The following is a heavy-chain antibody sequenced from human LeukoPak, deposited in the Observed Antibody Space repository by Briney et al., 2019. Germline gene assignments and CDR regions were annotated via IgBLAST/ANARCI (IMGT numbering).Heavy chain of an antibody. V-gene: IGHV1-46*01. CDR3: ARPKPSRVLPAATPAAFDI. Sequence: ASVKVSCKASGYTFTSYYMHWVRQAPGQGLEWMGIINPSGGSTSYAQKFQGRVTITADESTSTAYMELSSLRSEDMAVYYCARPKPSRVLPAATPAAFDIWGQGTMVTVSS. D-gene: IGHD2-2*01. CDR2: INPSGGST. CDR1: GYTFTSYY. J-gene: IGHJ3*02.